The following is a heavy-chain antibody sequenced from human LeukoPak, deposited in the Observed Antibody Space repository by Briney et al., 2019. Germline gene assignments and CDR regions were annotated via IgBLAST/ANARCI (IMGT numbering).Heavy chain of an antibody. V-gene: IGHV3-11*06. D-gene: IGHD5-18*01. CDR1: GFTFSDYY. Sequence: GGSLRLSCAASGFTFSDYYMSWIRQAPGKGLEWVSFISSTSSYIKDADSVKGRFTISRDNAKNSLYLQMNSLRAEDTAVYYCARGGFNYDSYHFDYWGQGTLVTVSS. CDR2: ISSTSSYI. J-gene: IGHJ4*02. CDR3: ARGGFNYDSYHFDY.